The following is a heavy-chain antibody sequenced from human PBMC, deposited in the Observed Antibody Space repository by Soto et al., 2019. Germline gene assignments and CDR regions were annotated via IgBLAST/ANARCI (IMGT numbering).Heavy chain of an antibody. Sequence: SGEVSCQGFCCTFRTYGLSWVRQAPGQGLEWMGWVSPYNGNTYYAPGLQGRVTMTTDTSTNTAYMSLRSLRSDDTAIYYCVRGGILEANRPYYYYGLDVWGQGTPVTVSS. D-gene: IGHD1-1*01. CDR3: VRGGILEANRPYYYYGLDV. CDR2: VSPYNGNT. CDR1: CCTFRTYG. V-gene: IGHV1-18*01. J-gene: IGHJ6*02.